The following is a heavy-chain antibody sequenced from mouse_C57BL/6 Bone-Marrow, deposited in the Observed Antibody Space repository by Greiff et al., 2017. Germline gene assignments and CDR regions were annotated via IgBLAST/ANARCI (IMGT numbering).Heavy chain of an antibody. J-gene: IGHJ2*01. CDR2: ISDGGSYT. Sequence: DVKLVESGGGLVKPGGSLKLSCAASGFTFSSYAMSWVRQTPEKRLEWVATISDGGSYTYYPANVKGRFTTSRDNAKNNLYLQMNHLKSDDTAMYYCARERGPFYAPDYWGPGTTLTVSS. CDR3: ARERGPFYAPDY. D-gene: IGHD2-12*01. CDR1: GFTFSSYA. V-gene: IGHV5-4*01.